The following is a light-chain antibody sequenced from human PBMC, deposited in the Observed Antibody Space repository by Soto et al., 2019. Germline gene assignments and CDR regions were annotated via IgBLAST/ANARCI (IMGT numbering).Light chain of an antibody. CDR2: SNN. CDR1: SSNIGSNS. Sequence: QSVLTQPPSASGTPGQRVTISCSGGSSNIGSNSVNWYQQIPGTAPKLLIYSNNLRPSGVPDRFSGSKSGTSASLTISGLQSEDEADYYCAAWDDSLNGPVFGGGTKVTVL. J-gene: IGLJ3*02. V-gene: IGLV1-44*01. CDR3: AAWDDSLNGPV.